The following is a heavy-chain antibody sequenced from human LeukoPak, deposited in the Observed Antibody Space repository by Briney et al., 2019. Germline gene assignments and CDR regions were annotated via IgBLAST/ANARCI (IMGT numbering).Heavy chain of an antibody. Sequence: ASVKVSCKASGGTFSSYAISWVRQAPGQGLEWMGWISAYNGNTNYAQKLQGRVTMTTDTSTSTAYMELRSLRSDDTAVYYCARDSAVAGTGDYWGQGTLVTVSS. J-gene: IGHJ4*02. V-gene: IGHV1-18*01. CDR3: ARDSAVAGTGDY. CDR2: ISAYNGNT. CDR1: GGTFSSYA. D-gene: IGHD6-19*01.